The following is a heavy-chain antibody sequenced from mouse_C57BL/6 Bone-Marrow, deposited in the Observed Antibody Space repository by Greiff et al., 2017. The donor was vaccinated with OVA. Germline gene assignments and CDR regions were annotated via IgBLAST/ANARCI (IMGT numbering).Heavy chain of an antibody. V-gene: IGHV1-59*01. CDR1: GYTVTSYW. Sequence: VQLQQPGAELVRPGTSVKLSCKASGYTVTSYWMHWVKQRPGQGLEWIGVIDPSDSYTNYNQKFKGKATLTVDTSSSTAYMQLSSLTSEDSAVYYCARKEPFAYWGQGTLVTVSA. CDR2: IDPSDSYT. J-gene: IGHJ3*01. CDR3: ARKEPFAY.